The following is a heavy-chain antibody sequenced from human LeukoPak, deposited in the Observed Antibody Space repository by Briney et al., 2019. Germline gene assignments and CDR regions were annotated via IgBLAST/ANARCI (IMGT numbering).Heavy chain of an antibody. CDR3: ARHANGAYPHDF. Sequence: GESLKISCKASGYIFTTFWIGWVRQMPGKGLEWMGIFYPHDSNTRYNPSFQGQVTMSADRSISTAYLQWSSLKASDTAIYFCARHANGAYPHDFWGQGTLVTVSS. D-gene: IGHD1-26*01. CDR1: GYIFTTFW. CDR2: FYPHDSNT. V-gene: IGHV5-51*01. J-gene: IGHJ4*02.